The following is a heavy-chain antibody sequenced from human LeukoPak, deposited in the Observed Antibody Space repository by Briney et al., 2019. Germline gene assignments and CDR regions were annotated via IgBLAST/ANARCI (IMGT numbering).Heavy chain of an antibody. D-gene: IGHD2-15*01. CDR2: IDPSDSYT. V-gene: IGHV5-10-1*01. Sequence: GESLRISCKGSGYSFTSYWISWVRQMPGKGLEWMGRIDPSDSYTNYSPSFQGHVTISADKSISTAYLQWSSLKASDTAIYYCARHCSGGTCYRDYYYYYGMDVWGQGTTVTVSS. CDR1: GYSFTSYW. J-gene: IGHJ6*02. CDR3: ARHCSGGTCYRDYYYYYGMDV.